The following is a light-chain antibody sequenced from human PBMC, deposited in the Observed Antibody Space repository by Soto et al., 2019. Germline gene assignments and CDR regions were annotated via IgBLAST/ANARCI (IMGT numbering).Light chain of an antibody. Sequence: QSVLTQPRSVSGSPGQSVTISCTGTSSDVGGYNYVSWYQQHPGKAPKLMIYDVSKRPSGVPDRFSGSKSGNTASLTISGVQAEDEADYYCSSYAGTYTGVFGGGTKLTVL. V-gene: IGLV2-11*01. CDR2: DVS. CDR3: SSYAGTYTGV. CDR1: SSDVGGYNY. J-gene: IGLJ3*02.